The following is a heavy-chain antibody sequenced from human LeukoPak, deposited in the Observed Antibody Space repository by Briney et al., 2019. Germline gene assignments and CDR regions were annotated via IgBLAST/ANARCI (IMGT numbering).Heavy chain of an antibody. CDR3: VRTSSGYYYVFDY. CDR1: GGSISSSNYF. D-gene: IGHD3-22*01. CDR2: IYYSGST. J-gene: IGHJ4*02. Sequence: PSETLSLTCTVSGGSISSSNYFWGWIRQPPGKGLEWIGSIYYSGSTYYNPSLKSRVTISVDTSKNQFSLNLSSVTAADTAVYYCVRTSSGYYYVFDYWGQGTLVTVSS. V-gene: IGHV4-39*01.